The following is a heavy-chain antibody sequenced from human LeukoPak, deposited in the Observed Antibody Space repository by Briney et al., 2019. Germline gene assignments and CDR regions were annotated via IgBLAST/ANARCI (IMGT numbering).Heavy chain of an antibody. CDR1: GFTFSSYE. V-gene: IGHV3-48*03. CDR3: ARLAAAGKGVGFDY. J-gene: IGHJ4*02. Sequence: GGSLRLSCAASGFTFSSYEMNWVRQAPGKGLEWVSYISSSGSTIYYADSVKGRFTISRDNAKNSLYLQTNSLRAGDTAFYYCARLAAAGKGVGFDYWGQGTLVTVSS. D-gene: IGHD6-13*01. CDR2: ISSSGSTI.